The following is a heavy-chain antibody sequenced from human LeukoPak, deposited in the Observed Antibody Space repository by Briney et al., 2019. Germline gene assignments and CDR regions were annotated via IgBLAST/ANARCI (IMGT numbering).Heavy chain of an antibody. J-gene: IGHJ4*02. D-gene: IGHD5-18*01. CDR1: GFTFSSYG. CDR3: ARDLAYSRLDY. Sequence: PGRSLRLSCAASGFTFSSYGMYWVRQAPGKGLEWVAVIWYDGSNKYYADSVKGRFTISRDNSKNTLYLQMNSLRAEDTAFYYCARDLAYSRLDYWGQGMLVTVSS. CDR2: IWYDGSNK. V-gene: IGHV3-33*01.